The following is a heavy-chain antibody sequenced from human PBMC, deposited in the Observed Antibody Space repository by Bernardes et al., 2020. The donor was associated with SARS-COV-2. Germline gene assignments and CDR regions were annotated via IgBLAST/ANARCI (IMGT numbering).Heavy chain of an antibody. CDR1: GGSINSNNYY. J-gene: IGHJ4*02. D-gene: IGHD3-9*01. CDR2: IFYSGNS. V-gene: IGHV4-39*01. Sequence: SETLSLTCSVSGGSINSNNYYWGWIRQPPGKGLEWIGSIFYSGNSYSNPSLKSRVTISVDTSNNQFSLRLSSVTAADTAVYYCARLPYHFLTGYSAFDYWGQGTLVTVSS. CDR3: ARLPYHFLTGYSAFDY.